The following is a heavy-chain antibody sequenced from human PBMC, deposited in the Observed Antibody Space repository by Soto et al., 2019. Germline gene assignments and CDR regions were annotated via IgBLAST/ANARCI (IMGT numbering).Heavy chain of an antibody. D-gene: IGHD2-15*01. CDR3: ASSPRGHCSGGSCYSGFDY. V-gene: IGHV5-10-1*01. J-gene: IGHJ4*02. CDR1: GYSFTSYSFTSYW. CDR2: IDPSGSYT. Sequence: GESLKISCKGSGYSFTSYSFTSYWITWVRQMPGKGLEWMGRIDPSGSYTNYSPSFQGHVTISADKSISTAYLQWSSLKASDTALYYCASSPRGHCSGGSCYSGFDYWGQGTLVTVSS.